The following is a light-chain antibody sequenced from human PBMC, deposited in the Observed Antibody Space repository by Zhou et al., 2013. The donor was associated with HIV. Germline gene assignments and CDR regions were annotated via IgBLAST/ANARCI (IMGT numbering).Light chain of an antibody. CDR3: MQALQTPYN. CDR1: QSLLQSSGYTR. CDR2: GRS. V-gene: IGKV2-28*01. J-gene: IGKJ2*01. Sequence: DIVMTQSPVSLSVSPGEPASISCRSSQSLLQSSGYTRLDWYKQKPGQPPQLLDLFGRSNRASGVPDRFSGSGSGTDFTLKITRVEAEDVGVYYCMQALQTPYNFGQGPSWRSN.